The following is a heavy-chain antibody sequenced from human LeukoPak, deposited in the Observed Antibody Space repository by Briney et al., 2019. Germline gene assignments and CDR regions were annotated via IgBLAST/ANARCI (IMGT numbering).Heavy chain of an antibody. Sequence: SETLSLTCTVSGGSISSYYWSWIRQPPGKGLEWIGYIYYSGSTYYNPSLKSRVTISVDTSKNQFSLKLSSVTAADTAVYYCASIVLMVYAIDYWGQGTLVTVSS. CDR3: ASIVLMVYAIDY. CDR1: GGSISSYY. D-gene: IGHD2-8*01. V-gene: IGHV4-59*08. CDR2: IYYSGST. J-gene: IGHJ4*02.